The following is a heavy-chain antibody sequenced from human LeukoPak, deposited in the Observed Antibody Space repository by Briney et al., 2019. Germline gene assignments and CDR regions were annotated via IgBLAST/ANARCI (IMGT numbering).Heavy chain of an antibody. V-gene: IGHV3-43*02. CDR3: AKDRSSGPDY. D-gene: IGHD3-22*01. CDR2: ISGDGFNT. J-gene: IGHJ4*02. CDR1: GFIFKNYA. Sequence: GGSLRLSCAASGFIFKNYAMHWVRHAPGKGLEWVSLISGDGFNTYYGDSVRGRFTISRDNSKQSLNLQMNSLRTEDTAMYYCAKDRSSGPDYWGQGTLVTVST.